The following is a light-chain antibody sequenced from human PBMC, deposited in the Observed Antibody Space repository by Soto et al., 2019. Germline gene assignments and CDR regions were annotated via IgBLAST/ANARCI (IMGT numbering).Light chain of an antibody. J-gene: IGKJ2*01. CDR2: STS. Sequence: ELVLTQSPSTLALSXVERATLSXXXXQSLSNNYLAWYQQRLGQPPRLLIYSTSSRATGIPDRFSGSGSGTDFTLTISRLEPEDFAMYYCHHYSASPTFTFGQGTKVDIK. CDR3: HHYSASPTFT. V-gene: IGKV3-20*01. CDR1: QSLSNNY.